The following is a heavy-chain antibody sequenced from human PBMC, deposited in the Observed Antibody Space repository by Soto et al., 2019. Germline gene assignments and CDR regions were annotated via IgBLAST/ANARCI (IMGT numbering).Heavy chain of an antibody. CDR2: ISYDGSEK. CDR1: GFTFSSFG. CDR3: VGGYYYYYYAMDV. Sequence: GGSLRVSCAASGFTFSSFGMHWVRQAPGKGLDWVVVISYDGSEKYYSDSVKGRFTISRDNSKNTLYLQMNSLRVEDTAVYYCVGGYYYYYYAMDVWGQGTTVTVSS. J-gene: IGHJ6*02. V-gene: IGHV3-30*03.